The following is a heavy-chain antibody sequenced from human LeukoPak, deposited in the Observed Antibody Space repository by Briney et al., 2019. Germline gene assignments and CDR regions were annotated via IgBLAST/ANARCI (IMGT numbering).Heavy chain of an antibody. D-gene: IGHD3-3*01. J-gene: IGHJ6*02. V-gene: IGHV1-18*01. CDR1: GYTFTSYG. CDR3: ARNPASYYDFWSGYYPNYYGMDV. Sequence: GASVKVSCKASGYTFTSYGISWVRQAPGQGLEWMGWISAYNGNTNYAQKLQGRVTMTTDTSTSTAYMGLRSLRSDDTAVYYCARNPASYYDFWSGYYPNYYGMDVWGQGTTVTVSS. CDR2: ISAYNGNT.